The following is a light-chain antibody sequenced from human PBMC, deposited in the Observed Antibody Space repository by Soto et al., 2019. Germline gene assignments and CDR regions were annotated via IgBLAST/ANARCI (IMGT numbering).Light chain of an antibody. V-gene: IGLV1-40*01. J-gene: IGLJ1*01. CDR2: GNS. CDR1: SSNIGAGYD. CDR3: QSYDSSLSGSYV. Sequence: HSVLTKPPSGSGVPGQRVTISCTGSSSNIGAGYDVHWYQQLPGTAPKLLIYGNSNRPSGVPDRFSGSKSGTSASLAITGLQAEDEADYYCQSYDSSLSGSYVFGTGTKVTVL.